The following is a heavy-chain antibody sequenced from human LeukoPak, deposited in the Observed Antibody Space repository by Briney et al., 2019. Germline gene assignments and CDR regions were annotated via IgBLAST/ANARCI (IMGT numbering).Heavy chain of an antibody. D-gene: IGHD3-22*01. CDR1: GYTFTSYG. CDR2: ISAYNGNT. Sequence: RASVKVSCKASGYTFTSYGISWVRQAPGQGLEWMGWISAYNGNTHYAQNQGRLTMTTDTSTSTAYMELRSLRSDDTAVYYCARAPGYDSSGYFLHWGQGTLVTVSS. V-gene: IGHV1-18*01. CDR3: ARAPGYDSSGYFLH. J-gene: IGHJ4*02.